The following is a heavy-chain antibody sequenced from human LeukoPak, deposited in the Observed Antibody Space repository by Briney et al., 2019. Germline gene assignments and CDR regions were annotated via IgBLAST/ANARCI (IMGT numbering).Heavy chain of an antibody. D-gene: IGHD4-17*01. CDR3: ATNGVTSPYYFDY. V-gene: IGHV4-59*01. CDR2: ISYSGST. J-gene: IGHJ4*02. Sequence: SETLSLTCTVSGGSISSYYWSWSRQPPGRGLEWIGYISYSGSTNYNPSLKSRVTISVDTSKNQFSLKLNSVTAADTAVYYCATNGVTSPYYFDYWGQGTLVTVSS. CDR1: GGSISSYY.